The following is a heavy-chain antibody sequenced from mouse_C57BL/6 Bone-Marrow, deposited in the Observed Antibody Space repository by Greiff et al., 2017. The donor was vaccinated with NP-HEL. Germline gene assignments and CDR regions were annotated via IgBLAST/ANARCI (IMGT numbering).Heavy chain of an antibody. Sequence: VQLQQSGPELVKPGASVKISCKASGYAFSSSWMNWVKQRPGKGLEWIGRIYPGDGDTNYNGKFKGKATLTADKSSSTAYMQLSSLTSEDAAVYFCAIRSYWYFDVWGTGTTVTVSS. CDR2: IYPGDGDT. CDR3: AIRSYWYFDV. CDR1: GYAFSSSW. J-gene: IGHJ1*03. V-gene: IGHV1-82*01.